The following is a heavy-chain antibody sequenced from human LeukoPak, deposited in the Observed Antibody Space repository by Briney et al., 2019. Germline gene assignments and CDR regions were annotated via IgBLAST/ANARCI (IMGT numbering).Heavy chain of an antibody. J-gene: IGHJ4*02. CDR2: ISGSGGDT. V-gene: IGHV3-23*01. D-gene: IGHD6-13*01. CDR3: AKTRRVAAAGTVNY. Sequence: PGGSLRLSRAASGFPFSSYAMSWVRQAPGKGLEWVSAISGSGGDTNYADSVKGRFTISRDNSKNALYLQMNSLRAADTAVYYCAKTRRVAAAGTVNYWGQGTLVTVSS. CDR1: GFPFSSYA.